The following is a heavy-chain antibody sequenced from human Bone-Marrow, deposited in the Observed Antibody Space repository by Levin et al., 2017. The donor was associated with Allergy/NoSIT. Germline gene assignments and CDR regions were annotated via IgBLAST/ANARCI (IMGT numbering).Heavy chain of an antibody. CDR2: ISYDGSNK. D-gene: IGHD3-9*01. Sequence: GGSLRLSCAASGFTFSSYGMHWVRQAPGKGLEWVAVISYDGSNKYYADSVKGRFTISRDNSKNTLYLQMNSLRAEDTAVYYCAKDVLRYFAYWGQGTLVTVSS. V-gene: IGHV3-30*18. J-gene: IGHJ4*02. CDR3: AKDVLRYFAY. CDR1: GFTFSSYG.